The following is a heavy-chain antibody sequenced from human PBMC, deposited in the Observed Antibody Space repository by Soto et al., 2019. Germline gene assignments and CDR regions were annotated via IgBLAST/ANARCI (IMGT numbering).Heavy chain of an antibody. J-gene: IGHJ4*02. CDR3: ARDPSGWYGAPLDY. Sequence: ASVKVSCKASGYTFTSYGISWVRQAPGQGLEWMGWISAYNGNTNYAQKLQGRVTMTTGTSTSTAYMELRSLRSDDTAVYYCARDPSGWYGAPLDYWGQGTLVTVSS. D-gene: IGHD6-19*01. CDR1: GYTFTSYG. V-gene: IGHV1-18*01. CDR2: ISAYNGNT.